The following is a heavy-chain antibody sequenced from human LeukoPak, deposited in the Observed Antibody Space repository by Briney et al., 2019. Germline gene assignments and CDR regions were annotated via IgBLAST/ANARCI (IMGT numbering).Heavy chain of an antibody. CDR3: AKDSLYSSSWYSSSALKPYYFYGMDV. CDR1: GFTFSSYG. V-gene: IGHV3-30*02. D-gene: IGHD6-13*01. J-gene: IGHJ6*02. Sequence: GGSLRLSCAASGFTFSSYGMHWVRQAPGKGLEWVAFIRYDGSNKYLADSVKGRFTISRDNWKNSLYLQMNSLRAEDTAVYYCAKDSLYSSSWYSSSALKPYYFYGMDVWGQGTTVTVSS. CDR2: IRYDGSNK.